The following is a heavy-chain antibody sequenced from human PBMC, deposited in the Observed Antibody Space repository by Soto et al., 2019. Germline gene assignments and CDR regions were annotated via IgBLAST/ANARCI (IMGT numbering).Heavy chain of an antibody. J-gene: IGHJ4*02. D-gene: IGHD4-17*01. CDR2: IVREGSEK. CDR1: GFAFSNHG. V-gene: IGHV3-33*01. Sequence: QGQLVESGGGVVQPGRSLRLSCAASGFAFSNHGMHWVRQAPGKGLEWLAVIVREGSEKFYADSVKGRFTISRDNSKNTQYLEMSSLRAEDTAVYYCARDDDYDDNGLDLWGQGTLVTVSS. CDR3: ARDDDYDDNGLDL.